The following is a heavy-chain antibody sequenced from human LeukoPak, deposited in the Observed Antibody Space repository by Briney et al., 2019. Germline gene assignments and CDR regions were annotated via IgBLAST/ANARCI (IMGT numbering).Heavy chain of an antibody. CDR1: GFTFSSYE. D-gene: IGHD6-13*01. CDR3: ARDRGSSGYYYYYYMDV. Sequence: QPGGSLRLSCAASGFTFSSYEMNWVRQAPGKGLEWVSYISSSGSTIYYADSVKGRFTISRDNAKNSLYLQMNSLRAEDTAVYYCARDRGSSGYYYYYYMDVWGKGTTVTISS. J-gene: IGHJ6*03. CDR2: ISSSGSTI. V-gene: IGHV3-48*03.